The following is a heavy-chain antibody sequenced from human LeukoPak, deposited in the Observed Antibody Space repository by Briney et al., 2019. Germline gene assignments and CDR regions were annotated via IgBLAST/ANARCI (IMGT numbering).Heavy chain of an antibody. CDR2: ISYDGSNK. CDR3: ARDLTGIVVPFATSDAFDI. CDR1: GFTFSSYA. V-gene: IGHV3-30*01. D-gene: IGHD3-22*01. J-gene: IGHJ3*02. Sequence: GRSLRLSCAASGFTFSSYAMHWVRQAPGKGLEWVAVISYDGSNKYYADSVKGRFTISRDNSKNTLYLQMNSLRAEDTAVYYCARDLTGIVVPFATSDAFDIWGQGTLVTVSS.